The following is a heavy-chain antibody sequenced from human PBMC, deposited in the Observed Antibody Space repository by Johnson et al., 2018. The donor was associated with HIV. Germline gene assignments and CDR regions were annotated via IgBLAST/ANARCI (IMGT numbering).Heavy chain of an antibody. CDR1: GFTVSSNY. D-gene: IGHD1-26*01. V-gene: IGHV3-53*01. J-gene: IGHJ3*02. CDR3: ARGDGATGYHDAFDI. Sequence: VQLVESGGGLIQPGGSLRLSCAASGFTVSSNYMSWVRQAPGKGLEWVSVIYSGGRTYYADSVKGRFTISRDNAKNSLYLQMNSLRAEDTAVYYCARGDGATGYHDAFDIWGQGTMVTVSS. CDR2: IYSGGRT.